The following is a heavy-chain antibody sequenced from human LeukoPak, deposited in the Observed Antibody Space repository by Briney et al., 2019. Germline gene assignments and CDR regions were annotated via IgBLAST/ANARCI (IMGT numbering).Heavy chain of an antibody. CDR3: ARDLIVATPFDY. CDR2: INPNSGGT. Sequence: ASVKVSCKASGYTFTGYHMHWVRQAPGHGLEWMGWINPNSGGTNYAQKFQGRVTMTRDTSIGTAYMELSRLRSDDTAVYYCARDLIVATPFDYWDQGTLVTVSS. CDR1: GYTFTGYH. J-gene: IGHJ4*02. V-gene: IGHV1-2*02. D-gene: IGHD5-12*01.